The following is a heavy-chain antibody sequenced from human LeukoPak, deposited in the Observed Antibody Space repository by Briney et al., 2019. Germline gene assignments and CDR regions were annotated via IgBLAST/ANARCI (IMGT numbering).Heavy chain of an antibody. D-gene: IGHD3-10*01. CDR2: IIPIFGTA. J-gene: IGHJ6*03. CDR3: ARGRSSMVRGYYYYYMDV. CDR1: GGTFSSYA. V-gene: IGHV1-69*06. Sequence: ASVKVSCKASGGTFSSYAISWVRQAPGQGLEWMGGIIPIFGTANYAQKFQGRVTITADKSTSTAYMELSSLRSEDTAVYYCARGRSSMVRGYYYYYMDVWGKGTTVTISS.